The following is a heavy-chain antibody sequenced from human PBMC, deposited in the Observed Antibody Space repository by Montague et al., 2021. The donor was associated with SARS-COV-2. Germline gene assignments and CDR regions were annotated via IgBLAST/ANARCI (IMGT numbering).Heavy chain of an antibody. CDR1: GFILSSYE. CDR3: ARDRDWDDWCGMDV. Sequence: SLRLSCAASGFILSSYEMNWVRRAPGKGREGSSSISSSGGGNTKHYTDSVKGRFTISRDNAKNSLYLQMNSLRVEDTAIYYCARDRDWDDWCGMDVWGQGTTVTVSS. J-gene: IGHJ6*02. CDR2: ISSSGGGNTK. V-gene: IGHV3-48*03. D-gene: IGHD2-21*01.